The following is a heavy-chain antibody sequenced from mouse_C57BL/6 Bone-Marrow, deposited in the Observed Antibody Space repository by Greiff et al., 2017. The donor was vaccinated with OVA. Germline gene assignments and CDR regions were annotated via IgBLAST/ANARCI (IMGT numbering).Heavy chain of an antibody. J-gene: IGHJ4*01. CDR3: ARKPIYYAMDY. V-gene: IGHV1-72*01. CDR1: GYTFTSYW. CDR2: IDPNSGGT. Sequence: QVQLQQPGAELVKPGASVKLSCKASGYTFTSYWMHWVKQRPGRGLEWIGRIDPNSGGTKYNEKFKSKATLTVDKPSSTAYMQLSSLTSGDSAVYYCARKPIYYAMDYWGQGTSVTVSS.